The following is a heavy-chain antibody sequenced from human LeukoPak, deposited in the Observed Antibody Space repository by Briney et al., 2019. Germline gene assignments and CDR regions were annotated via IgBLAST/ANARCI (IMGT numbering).Heavy chain of an antibody. V-gene: IGHV4-34*01. Sequence: SETLSLTCAVYGGSFSGYYRSWIRQPPGKGLEWIGEINHSGSTNYNPSLKSRVTISVDTSKNQFSLKLRSVTAADTTVYYCARISSSNWYNERGAFDVWGQGTMVTVSS. CDR3: ARISSSNWYNERGAFDV. D-gene: IGHD6-13*01. CDR1: GGSFSGYY. CDR2: INHSGST. J-gene: IGHJ3*01.